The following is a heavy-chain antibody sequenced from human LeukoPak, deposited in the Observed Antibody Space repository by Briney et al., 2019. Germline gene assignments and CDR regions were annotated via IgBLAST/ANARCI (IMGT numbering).Heavy chain of an antibody. CDR3: ARRERSSWSSDFDY. V-gene: IGHV4-61*02. CDR2: IYTSGST. Sequence: SETLSLTCTVSGGSISSGSYYWSWIRRPAGKGLEWIGRIYTSGSTNYNPSLRSRVTISVDTSKNQNQFSLKLSTVTAADTAVYYCARRERSSWSSDFDYWGQGTLVTVSS. CDR1: GGSISSGSYY. J-gene: IGHJ4*02. D-gene: IGHD6-13*01.